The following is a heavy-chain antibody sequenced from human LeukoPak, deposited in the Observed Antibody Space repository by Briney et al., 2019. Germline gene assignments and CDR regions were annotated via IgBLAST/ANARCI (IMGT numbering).Heavy chain of an antibody. Sequence: GGSLRLSCAASGFTFSSYAMSWVRQAPGKGLEWVSAISGSGGSTYYADSVKGRFTISRDDSKNTLYLQMNSLRAEDTAVYYCAKSLVPADYYFDYWGQGTLVTVSS. CDR3: AKSLVPADYYFDY. V-gene: IGHV3-23*01. CDR1: GFTFSSYA. CDR2: ISGSGGST. J-gene: IGHJ4*02. D-gene: IGHD2-2*01.